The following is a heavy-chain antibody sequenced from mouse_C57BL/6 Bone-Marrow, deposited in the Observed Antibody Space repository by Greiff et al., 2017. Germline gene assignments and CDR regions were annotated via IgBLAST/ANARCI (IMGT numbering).Heavy chain of an antibody. CDR2: IYPRSGNT. Sequence: VMLVESGAELARPGASVKLSCKASGYTFTSYGISWVKQRTGQGLEWIGEIYPRSGNTYYNEKFKGKATLTADKSSSTAYMELRSLTSEDSAVYFCARLLLFAYWGQGTLVTVSA. J-gene: IGHJ3*01. CDR3: ARLLLFAY. V-gene: IGHV1-81*01. CDR1: GYTFTSYG.